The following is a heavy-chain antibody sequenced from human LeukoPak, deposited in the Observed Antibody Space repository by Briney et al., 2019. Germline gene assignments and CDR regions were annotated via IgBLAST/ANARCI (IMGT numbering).Heavy chain of an antibody. CDR1: GYTFTGYY. V-gene: IGHV1-2*02. Sequence: ASVKVSCKASGYTFTGYYMHWVRQAPGQGLEWMEWINPNSGGTNYAQKFQGRVTMTRDTSISTAYMELSRLRSDDTAVYYCARLRVYCTNGVCKNGYYFDYWGQGTLVTVSS. CDR3: ARLRVYCTNGVCKNGYYFDY. CDR2: INPNSGGT. D-gene: IGHD2-8*01. J-gene: IGHJ4*02.